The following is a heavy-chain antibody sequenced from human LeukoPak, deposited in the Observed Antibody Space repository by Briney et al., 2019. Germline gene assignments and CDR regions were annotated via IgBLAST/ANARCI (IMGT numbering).Heavy chain of an antibody. CDR2: INMYTANP. CDR3: ARHDNDDDFDY. V-gene: IGHV7-4-1*02. J-gene: IGHJ4*02. D-gene: IGHD3-16*01. CDR1: GYTFTRYA. Sequence: ASVMVSCKASGYTFTRYAINWLRQAPGQGLEWMGWINMYTANPAYAQGFTERFVFSLDTSVTTAYLQISNLKTEDTAVYYCARHDNDDDFDYWAREPWSPSPQ.